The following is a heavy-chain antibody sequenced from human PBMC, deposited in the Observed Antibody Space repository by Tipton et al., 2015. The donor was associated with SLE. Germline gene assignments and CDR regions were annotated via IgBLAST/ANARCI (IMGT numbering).Heavy chain of an antibody. D-gene: IGHD3-22*01. J-gene: IGHJ4*02. CDR1: GGSISSYY. V-gene: IGHV4-4*07. Sequence: TLSLTCTVSGGSISSYYWSWIRQPAGMGLEWIGRIYTSGSTNYNPSLKSRVTISVDTSKNQFSLKLSSVTAADTAVYYCASSGVNYYDSSGPHLDYWGQGTL. CDR2: IYTSGST. CDR3: ASSGVNYYDSSGPHLDY.